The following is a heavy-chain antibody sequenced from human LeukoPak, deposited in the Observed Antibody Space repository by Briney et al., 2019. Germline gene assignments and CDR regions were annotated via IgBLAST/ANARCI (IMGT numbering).Heavy chain of an antibody. CDR1: GYTFTGYY. CDR2: ISPNSGGT. Sequence: ASVKVSCKASGYTFTGYYMHWVRQAPGQGLEWMGWISPNSGGTNYAQKFQGRVTMTRDTSISTAYMELSRLRSDDTAVYYCARLAYYDSSFSIWGQGTMVTVSS. CDR3: ARLAYYDSSFSI. V-gene: IGHV1-2*02. J-gene: IGHJ3*02. D-gene: IGHD3-22*01.